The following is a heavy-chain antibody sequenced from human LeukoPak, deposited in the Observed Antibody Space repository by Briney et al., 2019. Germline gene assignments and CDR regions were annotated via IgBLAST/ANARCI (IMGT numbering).Heavy chain of an antibody. CDR1: EFTFSAHW. Sequence: GGSLRLSCAASEFTFSAHWMHWVRQVPGKGLVYIAYIDNDGTNTNYADSVKGRFTISRDNAKNTLYLQMNSLRVEDTAVYYCVRDRPHNCFDPWGQGSLVTVSS. D-gene: IGHD6-6*01. CDR2: IDNDGTNT. CDR3: VRDRPHNCFDP. V-gene: IGHV3-74*01. J-gene: IGHJ5*02.